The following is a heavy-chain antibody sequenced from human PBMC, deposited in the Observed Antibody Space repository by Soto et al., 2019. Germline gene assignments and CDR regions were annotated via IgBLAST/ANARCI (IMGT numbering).Heavy chain of an antibody. CDR2: IYQRGST. CDR1: NFSISSGYY. Sequence: TLSLTCAVSNFSISSGYYWGWIRQPPGKGLEYIASIYQRGSTFYNPSLKSRITMSMDASKNHFSLSLRSVTAADTAVYYCVKSGDYGLDAFDLWGQGTMVTVSS. V-gene: IGHV4-38-2*01. J-gene: IGHJ3*01. D-gene: IGHD4-17*01. CDR3: VKSGDYGLDAFDL.